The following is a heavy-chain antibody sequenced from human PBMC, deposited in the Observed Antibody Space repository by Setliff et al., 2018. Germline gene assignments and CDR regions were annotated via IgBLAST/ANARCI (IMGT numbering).Heavy chain of an antibody. CDR3: RLAHCNDTSCEEALDY. CDR2: FDHGGNT. J-gene: IGHJ4*02. D-gene: IGHD2-2*01. CDR1: GESFSNNY. Sequence: SETLSLTCSVYGESFSNNYWSWIRQSPGKGLEWIGEFDHGGNTTINPSLKSRLTMSVDTSKNQFSLKLTSVTAADTAVYYFRLAHCNDTSCEEALDYWGQGTLVTVSS. V-gene: IGHV4-34*01.